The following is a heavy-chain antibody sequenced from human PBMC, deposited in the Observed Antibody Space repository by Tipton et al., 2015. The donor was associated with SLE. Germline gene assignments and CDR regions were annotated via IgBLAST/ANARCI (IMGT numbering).Heavy chain of an antibody. V-gene: IGHV4-30-4*07. Sequence: TLSLTCAVSGGSISSGGYSWSWIRQPPGKGLEWIGYIYYSGSTYYNPSLKSRVTISVDKSNNQFSLKLSSVTAADTAAYYCAREWGDAFDIWGQGTMVTVSS. D-gene: IGHD3-16*01. J-gene: IGHJ3*02. CDR2: IYYSGST. CDR3: AREWGDAFDI. CDR1: GGSISSGGYS.